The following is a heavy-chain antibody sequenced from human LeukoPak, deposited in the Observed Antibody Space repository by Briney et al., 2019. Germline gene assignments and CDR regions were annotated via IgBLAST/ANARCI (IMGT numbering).Heavy chain of an antibody. CDR2: ISGSGGRT. J-gene: IGHJ4*02. CDR3: AKAAQVAGRPNLGGHFDY. V-gene: IGHV3-23*01. D-gene: IGHD6-6*01. Sequence: GGSLRLSCAASEFTFSSYAMSWVRQAPGKGLEWVSAISGSGGRTYYAESVKGRFTISRDNNEDTLYLQMNSLRAEDTAVYYCAKAAQVAGRPNLGGHFDYWGQGTLVTVSS. CDR1: EFTFSSYA.